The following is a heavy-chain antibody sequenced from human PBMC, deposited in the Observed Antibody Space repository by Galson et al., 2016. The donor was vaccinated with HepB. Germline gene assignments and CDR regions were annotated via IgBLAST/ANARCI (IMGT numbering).Heavy chain of an antibody. J-gene: IGHJ4*02. CDR1: GYSFTSYW. V-gene: IGHV5-10-1*01. D-gene: IGHD6-19*01. CDR2: TDPRDSST. CDR3: ARHALGSSGWHFLDS. Sequence: SGAEVKKPGESLRISCETSGYSFTSYWITWVRQVPGKGLEWLGKTDPRDSSTNYSPSLQGHVIISSDKSISTAYLQWRSLEASDTAMYYCARHALGSSGWHFLDSWGQGILVTVSS.